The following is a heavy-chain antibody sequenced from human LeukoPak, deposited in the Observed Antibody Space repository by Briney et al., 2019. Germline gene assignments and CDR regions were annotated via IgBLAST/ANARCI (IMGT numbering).Heavy chain of an antibody. Sequence: PSETLSLTCTVSGGSISSYYWSWIRQPPGKGLEWIGRIYTSGSTNYNPSLKSRVTMSVDTSKNQFSLKLSSVTAADTAVYYCARDSHLYSSSWYWGWFDPWGQGTLVTVSS. CDR1: GGSISSYY. V-gene: IGHV4-4*07. CDR3: ARDSHLYSSSWYWGWFDP. J-gene: IGHJ5*02. D-gene: IGHD6-13*01. CDR2: IYTSGST.